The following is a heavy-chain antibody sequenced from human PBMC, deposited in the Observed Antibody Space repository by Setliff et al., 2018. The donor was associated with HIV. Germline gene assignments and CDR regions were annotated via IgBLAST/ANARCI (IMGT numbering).Heavy chain of an antibody. V-gene: IGHV3-7*03. J-gene: IGHJ4*02. CDR3: VRDPIEGYPDYFDY. CDR1: GFAFSGHQ. CDR2: IKQDGSEM. Sequence: PGGSLRLSCAASGFAFSGHQMSWVRQAPGKGLEWVANIKQDGSEMYYVDSVKGRFTISRDNANNSLFLQMNSLRPEDTATYYCVRDPIEGYPDYFDYWGQGTLVTVSS. D-gene: IGHD1-26*01.